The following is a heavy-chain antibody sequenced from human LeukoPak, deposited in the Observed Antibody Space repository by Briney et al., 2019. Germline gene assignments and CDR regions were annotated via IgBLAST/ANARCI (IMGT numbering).Heavy chain of an antibody. D-gene: IGHD3-22*01. CDR2: IGTAGDT. CDR3: AKQSARAGITMIVVVIPYYFDY. V-gene: IGHV3-13*01. Sequence: GGSLRLSCAASGFTFSSYDMHWVRQPTGKGLEWVSAIGTAGDTYYSHSVKGRFTISRDNSKNTLYLQMNSLRAEDTAVYYCAKQSARAGITMIVVVIPYYFDYWGQGTLVTVSS. J-gene: IGHJ4*02. CDR1: GFTFSSYD.